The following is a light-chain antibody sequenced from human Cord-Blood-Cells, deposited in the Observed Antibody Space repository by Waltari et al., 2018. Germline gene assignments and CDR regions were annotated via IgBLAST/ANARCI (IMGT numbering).Light chain of an antibody. V-gene: IGLV2-8*01. CDR2: EVS. J-gene: IGLJ3*02. CDR3: SSYAGSNNWV. CDR1: SSDVGGYNY. Sequence: QSALTQPPSASGSPGQSVTISCTGTSSDVGGYNYVSWYQQPQGKAPKLMLYEVSKRPSGGPDRVSGSKSGNTASLTVSGLQAEDEADYYCSSYAGSNNWVFGGGTKLTVL.